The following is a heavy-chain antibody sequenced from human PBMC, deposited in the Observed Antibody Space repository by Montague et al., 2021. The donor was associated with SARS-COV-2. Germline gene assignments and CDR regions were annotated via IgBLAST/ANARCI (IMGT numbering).Heavy chain of an antibody. J-gene: IGHJ4*01. V-gene: IGHV4-34*01. CDR2: INHSGTT. Sequence: SETLSLTCAVYGGSFSGYYWTWIRQSPGKGLEWIAEINHSGTTNYNFTPSRRSRVTISVDTSKIQFSLKLISVTAADTGVYYCARCAPQTLTLIGLRGKSGSDDWGQGTMVTVSS. CDR3: ARCAPQTLTLIGLRGKSGSDD. D-gene: IGHD4-23*01. CDR1: GGSFSGYY.